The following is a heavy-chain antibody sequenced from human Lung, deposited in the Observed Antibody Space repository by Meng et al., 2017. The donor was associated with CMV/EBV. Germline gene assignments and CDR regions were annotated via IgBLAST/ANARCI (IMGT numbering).Heavy chain of an antibody. V-gene: IGHV3-30*02. CDR3: AKRGDSSGTYAMDV. CDR1: GFTFSSYA. J-gene: IGHJ6*02. CDR2: IRFDGTNK. Sequence: GGSLRLXCAASGFTFSSYAMHWVRQAPGKGLEWVANIRFDGTNKYHADSVKGRFTISRDNSKNTLYLQMNSLRAEDTAVYYCAKRGDSSGTYAMDVWGQGTXVTVYS. D-gene: IGHD3-22*01.